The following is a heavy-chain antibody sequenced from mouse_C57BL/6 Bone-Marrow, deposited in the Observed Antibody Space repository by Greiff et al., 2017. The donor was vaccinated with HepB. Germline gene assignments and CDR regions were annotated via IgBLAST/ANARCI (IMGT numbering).Heavy chain of an antibody. CDR3: ARSGEFFSIYYYGSSYVDY. J-gene: IGHJ2*01. CDR2: IDPSDSYT. CDR1: GYTFTSYW. V-gene: IGHV1-50*01. Sequence: VQLQQPGAELVKPGASVKLSCKASGYTFTSYWMQWVKQRPGQGLEWIGEIDPSDSYTNYNQKFKGKATLTVDKSSSTAYMQLSSLTSEDSAVYSCARSGEFFSIYYYGSSYVDYWGQGTTLTVSS. D-gene: IGHD1-1*01.